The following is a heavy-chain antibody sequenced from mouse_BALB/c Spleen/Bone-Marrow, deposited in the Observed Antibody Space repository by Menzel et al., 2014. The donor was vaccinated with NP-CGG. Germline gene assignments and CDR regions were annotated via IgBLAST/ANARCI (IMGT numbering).Heavy chain of an antibody. J-gene: IGHJ2*01. CDR1: GYSITSGYY. V-gene: IGHV3-6*02. Sequence: DVQLQESGPGLVKPSQSLSLTCSVTGYSITSGYYWNWIRRFPGNKLEWMGYISYDGSNNYNPSLKNRISITRDTSKNQFYLKLNSVTTEDTATYYCARGNYVDYWGQGTTLTVSS. CDR2: ISYDGSN. CDR3: ARGNYVDY.